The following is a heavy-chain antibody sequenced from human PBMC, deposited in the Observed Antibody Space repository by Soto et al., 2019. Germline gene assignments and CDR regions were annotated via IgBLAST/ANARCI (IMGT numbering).Heavy chain of an antibody. D-gene: IGHD1-26*01. V-gene: IGHV3-30*18. CDR3: AKEESYRRAFDI. J-gene: IGHJ3*02. Sequence: QVQLVESGGGVVQPGRSLRLSCAASGFTFSSYGMHWVSQAPGKGLEWVAVISYDGSNKYYADSVKGRFTISRDNSKNTLYLQMNSLRAEDTAVYYCAKEESYRRAFDIWGQGTMVTVSS. CDR1: GFTFSSYG. CDR2: ISYDGSNK.